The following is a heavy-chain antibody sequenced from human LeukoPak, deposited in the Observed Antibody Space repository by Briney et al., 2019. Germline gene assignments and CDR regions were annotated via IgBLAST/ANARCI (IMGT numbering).Heavy chain of an antibody. V-gene: IGHV4-38-2*02. D-gene: IGHD4-17*01. CDR2: IYTSGST. CDR3: ARAVTTPYYYYYYMDV. Sequence: SETLSLTCTVSGYSISSGYYWGWIRQPPGKGLEWIGRIYTSGSTNYNPSLKSRVTMSVDTSKNQFSLKLSSVTAADTAVYYCARAVTTPYYYYYYMDVWGKGTTVTVSS. CDR1: GYSISSGYY. J-gene: IGHJ6*03.